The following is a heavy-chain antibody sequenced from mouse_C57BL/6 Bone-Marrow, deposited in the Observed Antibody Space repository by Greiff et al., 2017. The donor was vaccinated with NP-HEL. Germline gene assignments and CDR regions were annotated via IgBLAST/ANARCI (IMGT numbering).Heavy chain of an antibody. CDR2: IYPRSGNT. V-gene: IGHV1-81*01. J-gene: IGHJ4*01. CDR1: GYTFTSYG. Sequence: QVQLKESGAELARPGASVKLSCKASGYTFTSYGISWVKQRTGQGLEWIGEIYPRSGNTYYNEKFKGKATLTADKSSSTAYMELRSLTSEDSAVYFCSRPMVTTKRYAMDYWGQGTSVTVSS. CDR3: SRPMVTTKRYAMDY. D-gene: IGHD2-2*01.